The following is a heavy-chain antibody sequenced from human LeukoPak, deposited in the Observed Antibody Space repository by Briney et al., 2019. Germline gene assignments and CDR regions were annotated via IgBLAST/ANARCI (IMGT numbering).Heavy chain of an antibody. CDR3: ARAAYCGGDCYYYLDY. Sequence: SETLSLTCTVSGGSISSYYWHWLRQPPGKGLEWIGYLYYSGNTYYNPSLKSRVTISVDTSKNQFSLKLSSVTAADTAVYFCARAAYCGGDCYYYLDYWGQGTLVTVSS. CDR1: GGSISSYY. D-gene: IGHD2-21*02. CDR2: LYYSGNT. J-gene: IGHJ4*02. V-gene: IGHV4-59*01.